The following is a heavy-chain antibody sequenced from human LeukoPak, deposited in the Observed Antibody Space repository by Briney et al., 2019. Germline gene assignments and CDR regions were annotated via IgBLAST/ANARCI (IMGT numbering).Heavy chain of an antibody. J-gene: IGHJ4*02. V-gene: IGHV3-23*01. CDR3: AKGALITIFGVVPDY. D-gene: IGHD3-3*01. Sequence: GGSLRLSCAPSGFTFSSYFMTWVRQAPGKGLEWVSAISGSGDDTYYADSVKGRFTISRDNSKNTLYVQMNSLRAEDTAVYYCAKGALITIFGVVPDYWGQGTLVTVSS. CDR2: ISGSGDDT. CDR1: GFTFSSYF.